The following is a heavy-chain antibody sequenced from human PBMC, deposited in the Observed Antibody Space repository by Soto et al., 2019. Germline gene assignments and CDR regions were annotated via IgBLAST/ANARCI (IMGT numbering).Heavy chain of an antibody. J-gene: IGHJ6*03. Sequence: QVQLVQSGGEVKKPGASVKVSCKASGYTFTSHGISWVRQAPGQGLEWMGWISASNGDTNYAQKFQGRVTVTTDTATTTAYVDLRSLRPEDTAVYFCARMVRGSNIAHYHYMDVWGTGTTVSVSS. D-gene: IGHD3-10*01. V-gene: IGHV1-18*01. CDR1: GYTFTSHG. CDR2: ISASNGDT. CDR3: ARMVRGSNIAHYHYMDV.